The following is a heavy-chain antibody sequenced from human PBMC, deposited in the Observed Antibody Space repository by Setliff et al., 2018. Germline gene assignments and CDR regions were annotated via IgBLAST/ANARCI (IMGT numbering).Heavy chain of an antibody. CDR2: IDQGGGS. D-gene: IGHD3-10*01. CDR1: GGTTTEYF. J-gene: IGHJ6*03. CDR3: ARTINFLGSGTWGYMDV. Sequence: SLTGSVSGGTTTEYFWNGGRQPPGKRLEWIGDIDQGGGSSYNPSLQRRVTLSLDSSENEFSLRLTSVTAADTAVYFCARTINFLGSGTWGYMDVWGKGTTVTVSS. V-gene: IGHV4-34*01.